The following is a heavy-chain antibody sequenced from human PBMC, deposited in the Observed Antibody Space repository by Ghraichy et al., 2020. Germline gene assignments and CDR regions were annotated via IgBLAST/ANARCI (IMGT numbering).Heavy chain of an antibody. Sequence: ASVKVSCKASGYTFTSYGISWVRQAPGQGLEWMGWISAYNGNTNYAQKPQGRVTMTTDTSTSTAYMELRSLRSDDTAVYYCARAVPYDYVWGIYLSSHYFAYWGQGTLVTVSS. CDR3: ARAVPYDYVWGIYLSSHYFAY. CDR2: ISAYNGNT. V-gene: IGHV1-18*04. CDR1: GYTFTSYG. J-gene: IGHJ4*02. D-gene: IGHD3-16*02.